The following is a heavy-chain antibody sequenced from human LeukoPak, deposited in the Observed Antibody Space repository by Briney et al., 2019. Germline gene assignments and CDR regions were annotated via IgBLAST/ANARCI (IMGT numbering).Heavy chain of an antibody. CDR3: ARAKSTVSTYFDS. Sequence: PSETLSLTCAVPGGSFSGYYWAWIRQPPGKGLEWIGEINPGGTTNYHPSLKRRVSISADTSKSQFSLELRSVTAADTAVFYCARAKSTVSTYFDSWGQGSLSPSP. J-gene: IGHJ4*02. CDR1: GGSFSGYY. CDR2: INPGGTT. D-gene: IGHD4-17*01. V-gene: IGHV4-34*01.